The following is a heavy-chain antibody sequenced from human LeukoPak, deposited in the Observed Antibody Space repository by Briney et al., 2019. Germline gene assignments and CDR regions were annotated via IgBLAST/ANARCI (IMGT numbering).Heavy chain of an antibody. Sequence: VKPSETLSLTCTVSVDTISSYYWNWIRQPAGKGLEWIGRIYTSGSTNYDPSLKSRVTMSVDTSKNQFSLKLTSVTAADTAVYYCARERYGDYYFDYWGQGTLVTVSS. D-gene: IGHD4-17*01. CDR1: VDTISSYY. J-gene: IGHJ4*02. CDR3: ARERYGDYYFDY. CDR2: IYTSGST. V-gene: IGHV4-4*07.